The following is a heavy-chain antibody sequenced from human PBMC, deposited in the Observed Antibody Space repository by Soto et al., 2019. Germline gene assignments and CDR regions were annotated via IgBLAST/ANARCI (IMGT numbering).Heavy chain of an antibody. Sequence: EVQLLESGGGSVQPGGSLRLSCAASGFTVSTNAMSWVRQAPGKGLEWVSGIGGSGGSTHSADSVKGRFTISRDNLKNTRSLQMNSLRAEDTAVYYCAKERDSSNYYSFAFDIWGQGTMVTVSS. CDR1: GFTVSTNA. V-gene: IGHV3-23*01. D-gene: IGHD3-22*01. J-gene: IGHJ3*02. CDR3: AKERDSSNYYSFAFDI. CDR2: IGGSGGST.